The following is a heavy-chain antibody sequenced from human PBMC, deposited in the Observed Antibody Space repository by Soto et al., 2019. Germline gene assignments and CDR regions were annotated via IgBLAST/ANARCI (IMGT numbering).Heavy chain of an antibody. V-gene: IGHV1-2*04. CDR3: AREGGYYYGAGTTRGMDV. J-gene: IGHJ6*02. D-gene: IGHD3-10*01. CDR2: INPNSGGT. Sequence: QVQLVQSGAEVKKPGASVKVSCKASGYTFTGYYMHWVRQAPGQGLEWMGWINPNSGGTNYAQKFQGSVTMTRDTSISTAYVELSRLRSDDTAVYYCAREGGYYYGAGTTRGMDVWGQGTTVTVSS. CDR1: GYTFTGYY.